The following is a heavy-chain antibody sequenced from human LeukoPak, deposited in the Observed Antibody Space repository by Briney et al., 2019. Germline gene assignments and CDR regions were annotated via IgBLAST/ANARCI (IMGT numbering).Heavy chain of an antibody. Sequence: GGSLRLSCAASGFTFSSYAMHWVRQAPGKGLEWVAVISYDGSNKYYADSVKGRFTISRDNSKNTLYLQMNGLRAEDTAVYYCARDYTAMAPGDAFDIWGQGTMVTVSS. J-gene: IGHJ3*02. D-gene: IGHD5-18*01. CDR2: ISYDGSNK. V-gene: IGHV3-30-3*01. CDR3: ARDYTAMAPGDAFDI. CDR1: GFTFSSYA.